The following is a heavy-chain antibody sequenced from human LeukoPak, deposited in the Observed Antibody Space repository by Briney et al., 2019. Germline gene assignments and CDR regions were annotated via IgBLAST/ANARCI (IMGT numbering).Heavy chain of an antibody. V-gene: IGHV3-74*03. CDR3: AVEYCSNTSCLY. CDR1: GFTFSNYW. J-gene: IGHJ4*02. CDR2: INSDGSST. D-gene: IGHD2-2*01. Sequence: PGGSLRLSCVASGFTFSNYWMHWVRQDPGKGLVWVSRINSDGSSTTYADSVKGRFTISRDNAKNTLYLQMNSLRAEDTAVYYCAVEYCSNTSCLYWGQGTLVTVSS.